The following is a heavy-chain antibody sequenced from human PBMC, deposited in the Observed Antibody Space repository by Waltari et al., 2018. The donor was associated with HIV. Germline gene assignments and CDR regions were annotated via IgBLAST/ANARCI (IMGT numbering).Heavy chain of an antibody. CDR3: ARIMNRYYDFWSGETHPTENWFDP. Sequence: QVTLKESGPVLVKPTETLTLTCTVSGFSLSNARMGVSWIRQPPGKALEWLAHIFSNDEKSYSTSLKSRLTISKDTSKSQVVLTMTNMDPVDTATYYCARIMNRYYDFWSGETHPTENWFDPWGQGTLVTVSS. CDR1: GFSLSNARMG. CDR2: IFSNDEK. J-gene: IGHJ5*02. D-gene: IGHD3-3*01. V-gene: IGHV2-26*01.